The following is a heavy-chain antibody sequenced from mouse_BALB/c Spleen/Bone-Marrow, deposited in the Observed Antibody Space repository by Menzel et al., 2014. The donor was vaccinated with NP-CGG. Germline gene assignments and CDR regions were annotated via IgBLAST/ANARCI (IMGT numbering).Heavy chain of an antibody. CDR1: GYTFXGYW. CDR2: IYPGDGDT. V-gene: IGHV1-87*01. Sequence: VQLQQSGAELARPGASVKLSCKASGYTFXGYWMQWVKQRPGQGLEWIGAIYPGDGDTRYTQKFKGKATLTADKSSSTAYMQLSSLASEDSAVYYCAYGTPFAYWGQGTLVTVSA. J-gene: IGHJ3*01. CDR3: AYGTPFAY. D-gene: IGHD2-1*01.